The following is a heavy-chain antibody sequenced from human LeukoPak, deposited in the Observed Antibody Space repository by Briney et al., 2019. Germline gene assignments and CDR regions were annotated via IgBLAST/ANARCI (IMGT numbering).Heavy chain of an antibody. CDR1: GYTFTNYD. CDR2: VNPDSGNT. Sequence: ASVKVSCKASGYTFTNYDINWVRQATGQGLEWMGWVNPDSGNTGYAQKFQGRVTMTRNTSISTAYMELSSLRSEDTAMYYCARADYDFVWGSYRLPDPWGEGTLVTVSS. CDR3: ARADYDFVWGSYRLPDP. V-gene: IGHV1-8*01. D-gene: IGHD3-16*02. J-gene: IGHJ5*02.